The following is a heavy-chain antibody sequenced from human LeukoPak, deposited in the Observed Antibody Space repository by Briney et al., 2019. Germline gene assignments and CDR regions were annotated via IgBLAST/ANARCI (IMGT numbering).Heavy chain of an antibody. J-gene: IGHJ4*02. D-gene: IGHD5-18*01. CDR3: ARGYRYGYFDY. V-gene: IGHV4-39*07. CDR2: ISYSGTT. CDR1: GGSISTSSYY. Sequence: SETLSLTCTVSGGSISTSSYYWGWIRQPPGKGLEWIGSISYSGTTYYNPSLKSRVTISVDRSKNQLSLKLSSVTAADTAVYYCARGYRYGYFDYWGQGTLGTVSS.